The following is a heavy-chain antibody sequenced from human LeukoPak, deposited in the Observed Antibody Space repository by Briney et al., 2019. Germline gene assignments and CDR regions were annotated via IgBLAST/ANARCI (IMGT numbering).Heavy chain of an antibody. CDR1: GFTSSSYS. V-gene: IGHV3-21*01. Sequence: GGSLRLSCAASGFTSSSYSMNWVRQAPGKGLEWVSSISSSSSYIYYADSVKGRFTISRDNTKNSLYLQMNSLRAEDTAVYYCARGAISGTVGYYFDYWGQGTLVTVSS. D-gene: IGHD2-8*02. CDR3: ARGAISGTVGYYFDY. CDR2: ISSSSSYI. J-gene: IGHJ4*02.